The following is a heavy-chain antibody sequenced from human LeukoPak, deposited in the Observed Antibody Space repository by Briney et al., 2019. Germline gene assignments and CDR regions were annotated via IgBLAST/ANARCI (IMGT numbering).Heavy chain of an antibody. CDR1: GGSISSYY. Sequence: KPSETLSLTCTVSGGSISSYYWSWIRQPPGKGLEWIGYIYYSGSTNYNPSLKSRVTISVNTSKNQFSLKLTSVTAGDTAVYYCARGGCSGGSCYWVPSWFDPWGQGTLVTVSS. CDR3: ARGGCSGGSCYWVPSWFDP. V-gene: IGHV4-59*01. J-gene: IGHJ5*02. CDR2: IYYSGST. D-gene: IGHD2-15*01.